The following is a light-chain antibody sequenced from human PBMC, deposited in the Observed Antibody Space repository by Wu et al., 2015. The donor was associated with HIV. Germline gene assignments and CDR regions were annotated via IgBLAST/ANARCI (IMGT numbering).Light chain of an antibody. CDR3: QQRSNWPYS. CDR1: QSVSSSY. Sequence: EIVLTQSPGTLSLSPGERATLSCRASQSVSSSYLAWYQQKPGQAPRLLIYDASNRATGIPARFSGSGSGTDFTLTISSLEPEDFAVYYCQQRSNWPYSFGRGDQAGDQT. CDR2: DAS. J-gene: IGKJ2*03. V-gene: IGKV3D-20*02.